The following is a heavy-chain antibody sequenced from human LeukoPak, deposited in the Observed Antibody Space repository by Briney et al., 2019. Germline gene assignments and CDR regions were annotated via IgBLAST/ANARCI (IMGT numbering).Heavy chain of an antibody. D-gene: IGHD2-2*01. Sequence: GGSLRLSCAASGFTFSSYAMSWVRQASGKGLEWVSAISGSGGSTYYADSVKGRFTISRDNSKNTLYLQMNSLRAEDTAVYYCAKVPLGYCSSTSCYYFDYWGQGTLVTVSS. V-gene: IGHV3-23*01. CDR2: ISGSGGST. CDR3: AKVPLGYCSSTSCYYFDY. CDR1: GFTFSSYA. J-gene: IGHJ4*02.